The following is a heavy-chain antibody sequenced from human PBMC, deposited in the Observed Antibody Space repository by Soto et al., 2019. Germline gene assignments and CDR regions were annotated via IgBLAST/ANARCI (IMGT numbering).Heavy chain of an antibody. CDR1: GGSVSSASYY. CDR3: ARDIRGYRRAFAS. J-gene: IGHJ4*01. Sequence: SETLSLTCTVSGGSVSSASYYWTWIRQPPGKGLEWIAYIYYSGSTNYNPSLKSRVTMSVDTFKNQFSLKLTSVTAADTAVYYCARDIRGYRRAFASWGHGTLVT. V-gene: IGHV4-61*01. D-gene: IGHD5-18*01. CDR2: IYYSGST.